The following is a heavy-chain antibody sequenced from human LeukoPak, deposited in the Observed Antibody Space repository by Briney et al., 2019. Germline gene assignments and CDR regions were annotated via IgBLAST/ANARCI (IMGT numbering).Heavy chain of an antibody. CDR1: GGSFSGYY. J-gene: IGHJ4*02. D-gene: IGHD2-2*01. CDR2: INHSGST. V-gene: IGHV4-34*01. Sequence: SETLSLTCAVYGGSFSGYYLSWIRQPPGKGLEWIGEINHSGSTNYNPSLKSRVTISVDTSKNQFSLKLSSVTAADTAVYYCARGLGYCSSTSCYWHYFDYWGQGTLVTVSS. CDR3: ARGLGYCSSTSCYWHYFDY.